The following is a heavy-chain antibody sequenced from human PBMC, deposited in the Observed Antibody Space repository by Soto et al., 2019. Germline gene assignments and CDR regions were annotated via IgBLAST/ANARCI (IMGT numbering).Heavy chain of an antibody. V-gene: IGHV4-38-2*01. J-gene: IGHJ5*02. CDR1: GYPISSGYY. D-gene: IGHD3-10*01. Sequence: PSETLSLTCAVSGYPISSGYYWGWIRQPPGKGLEWIGSIFHSGSTYYNPSLKSRVTISVDTSKNQFSLKLSSVTAADTAVYYCARAPQVRGVIIINWFDPWGQGTLVTVSS. CDR3: ARAPQVRGVIIINWFDP. CDR2: IFHSGST.